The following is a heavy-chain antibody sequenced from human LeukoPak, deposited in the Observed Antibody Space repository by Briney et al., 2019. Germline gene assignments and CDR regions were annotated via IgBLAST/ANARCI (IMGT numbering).Heavy chain of an antibody. J-gene: IGHJ6*03. CDR1: EFTVSSSY. Sequence: GGSLRLSCAASEFTVSSSYMSWVRQAPGKGLEWVSVIYSSGSTYYADSVKGRFTISRDNSKNTLYLQMYSLRGEDTAVYYCARGEYYYYYYMDVWGKGTTVTVSS. CDR3: ARGEYYYYYYMDV. CDR2: IYSSGST. V-gene: IGHV3-66*02.